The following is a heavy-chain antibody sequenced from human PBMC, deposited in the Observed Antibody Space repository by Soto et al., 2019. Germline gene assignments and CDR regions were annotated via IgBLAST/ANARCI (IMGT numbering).Heavy chain of an antibody. CDR3: AKDGPTVVTEYYYGMDV. Sequence: GSLRLSCAASGFTFSSYAMSWVRQAPGKGLEWVSAISGSGGSTYYADSVKGRFTISRDNSKNTLYLQMNSLRAEDTAVYYCAKDGPTVVTEYYYGMDVWGQGTTVTVSS. V-gene: IGHV3-23*01. CDR1: GFTFSSYA. J-gene: IGHJ6*02. CDR2: ISGSGGST. D-gene: IGHD4-17*01.